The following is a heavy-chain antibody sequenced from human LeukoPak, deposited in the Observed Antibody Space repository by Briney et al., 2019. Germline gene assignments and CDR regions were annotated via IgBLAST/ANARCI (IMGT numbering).Heavy chain of an antibody. J-gene: IGHJ4*02. V-gene: IGHV3-7*01. CDR1: GFTFSNYW. Sequence: GGSLRLSCAASGFTFSNYWMSWVRQTPGEGLEWVANIKQDGSDKFYVDSVKGRFTISRDNAKNSLHLEMSSLRDEDTAVYYCARGGGYFDLWGQGTVVTVSS. D-gene: IGHD2-15*01. CDR2: IKQDGSDK. CDR3: ARGGGYFDL.